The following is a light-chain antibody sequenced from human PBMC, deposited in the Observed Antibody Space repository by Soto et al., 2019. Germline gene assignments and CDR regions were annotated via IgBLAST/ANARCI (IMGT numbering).Light chain of an antibody. Sequence: QMTQSPSTLSASAGDRVTITCRASQNIGTWLAWYQQKPGKAPKVLIFKASTLQSGVPSRFSGSGSGTEFTLTISSLQPDDYATYFCQQFNSYPRTFGPGTKVDIK. CDR1: QNIGTW. CDR3: QQFNSYPRT. V-gene: IGKV1-5*03. J-gene: IGKJ3*01. CDR2: KAS.